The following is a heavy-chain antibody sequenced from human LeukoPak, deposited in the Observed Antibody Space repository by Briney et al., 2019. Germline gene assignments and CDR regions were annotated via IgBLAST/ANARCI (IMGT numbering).Heavy chain of an antibody. J-gene: IGHJ6*03. V-gene: IGHV3-23*01. D-gene: IGHD4/OR15-4a*01. CDR3: AKVDAKTYYYYYYMDV. Sequence: GGSLRLSCAASGFTFSSYAMSWVRQAPGKGLEWVSAISGSGGSTYYADSAKGRFTISRDNSKNTLYLQMNSLRAEDTAVYYCAKVDAKTYYYYYYMDVWGKGTTVTVSS. CDR2: ISGSGGST. CDR1: GFTFSSYA.